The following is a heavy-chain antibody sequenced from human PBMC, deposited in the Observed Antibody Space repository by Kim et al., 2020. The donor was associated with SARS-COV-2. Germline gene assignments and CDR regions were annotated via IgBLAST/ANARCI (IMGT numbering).Heavy chain of an antibody. V-gene: IGHV3-21*01. CDR2: ISSSSSYI. CDR3: AAPPGFTMTILGGAFGI. CDR1: GFTFSSYS. J-gene: IGHJ3*02. D-gene: IGHD3-22*01. Sequence: GGSLRLSCAASGFTFSSYSMNWVRQAPGKGLEWVSSISSSSSYIYYADSVKGRFTISRDNAKNSLYLQMNSLRAEDTAVYYCAAPPGFTMTILGGAFGIWGQGTMVTVSS.